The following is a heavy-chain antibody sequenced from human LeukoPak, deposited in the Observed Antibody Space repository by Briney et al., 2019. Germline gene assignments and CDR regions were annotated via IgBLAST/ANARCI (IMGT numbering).Heavy chain of an antibody. CDR2: ISSSSSYI. Sequence: GGSLRLSCAASGFTFSSYAMSWVRQAPGKGLEWVSSISSSSSYIYYADSVKGRFTISRDNAKNSLYLQMNSLRAEDTAVYYCASITAAGRTSWGQGTLVTVSS. J-gene: IGHJ4*02. CDR3: ASITAAGRTS. V-gene: IGHV3-21*01. D-gene: IGHD6-13*01. CDR1: GFTFSSYA.